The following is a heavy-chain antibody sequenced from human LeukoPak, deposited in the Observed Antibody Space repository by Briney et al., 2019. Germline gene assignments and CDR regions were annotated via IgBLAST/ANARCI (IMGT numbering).Heavy chain of an antibody. CDR2: VNHSGST. CDR3: ARLRGLTTVTTAENHGSPDAFDI. Sequence: SETLSLTCAVYGGSFSGYYWSWIRQPPGKGLEWIGEVNHSGSTNYNPSLKSRVTVSVDTSKNQFSLKLSSVTAADTAVYYCARLRGLTTVTTAENHGSPDAFDIWGQGTMVTVSS. J-gene: IGHJ3*02. CDR1: GGSFSGYY. V-gene: IGHV4-34*01. D-gene: IGHD4-17*01.